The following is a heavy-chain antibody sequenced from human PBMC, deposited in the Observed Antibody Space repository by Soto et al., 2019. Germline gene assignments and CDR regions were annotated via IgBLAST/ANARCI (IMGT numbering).Heavy chain of an antibody. CDR2: INPNSGGT. D-gene: IGHD1-7*01. CDR3: ARKKTGTMGYYYGMDV. CDR1: GYTFTGYY. Sequence: AASVKVSCKASGYTFTGYYTHWVRQAPGQGLEWMGWINPNSGGTNYAQKFQGWVTMTRDTSISTAYMELSRLRSDDTAVYYCARKKTGTMGYYYGMDVWGQGTTVTVSS. J-gene: IGHJ6*02. V-gene: IGHV1-2*04.